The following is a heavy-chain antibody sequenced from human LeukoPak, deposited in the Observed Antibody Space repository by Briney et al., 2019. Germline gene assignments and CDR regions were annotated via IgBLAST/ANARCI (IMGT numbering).Heavy chain of an antibody. D-gene: IGHD3-22*01. CDR2: INHSGST. CDR3: ARGGKPSNYYDSSGYYYGRSYAYYFDY. V-gene: IGHV4-34*01. J-gene: IGHJ4*02. Sequence: KPSETLSLTCAVYGGSFSGYYWSWIRQPPGKGLEWIGEINHSGSTNYSPSLKSRVTISVDTSKNQFSLKLSSVTAADTAVYYCARGGKPSNYYDSSGYYYGRSYAYYFDYWGQGTLVTVSS. CDR1: GGSFSGYY.